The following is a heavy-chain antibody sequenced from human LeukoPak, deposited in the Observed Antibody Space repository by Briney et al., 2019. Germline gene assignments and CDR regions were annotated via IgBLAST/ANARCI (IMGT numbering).Heavy chain of an antibody. CDR1: GFTFSSYW. Sequence: GGYLRLYCVASGFTFSSYWMTWVRQAPGKGLEWLANIKEDGSIQYYLDSVRGRFTISRDNAKTSVYLQLNSLRADDTAVYYCARDVWTGVAVSDYWGQGTLVTVSS. CDR2: IKEDGSIQ. D-gene: IGHD6-19*01. J-gene: IGHJ4*02. V-gene: IGHV3-7*01. CDR3: ARDVWTGVAVSDY.